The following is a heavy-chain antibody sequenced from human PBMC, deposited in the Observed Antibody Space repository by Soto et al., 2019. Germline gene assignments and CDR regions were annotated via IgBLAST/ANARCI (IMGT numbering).Heavy chain of an antibody. Sequence: QVQLVQSGAEVKKPGSSVKVSCKASGGTFSSYAISWVRQAPGQGLEWMGGIIPIFGTANYAQKFQGRVTMTADESRTTAYMELSSLRSEDTAVYYCARGEDCISTSCYSAYYCYGMDVWGQGTTVTVSS. CDR2: IIPIFGTA. CDR3: ARGEDCISTSCYSAYYCYGMDV. CDR1: GGTFSSYA. J-gene: IGHJ6*02. V-gene: IGHV1-69*12. D-gene: IGHD2-2*02.